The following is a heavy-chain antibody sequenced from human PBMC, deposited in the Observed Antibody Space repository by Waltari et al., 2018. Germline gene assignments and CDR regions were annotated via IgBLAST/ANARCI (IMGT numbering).Heavy chain of an antibody. CDR2: ISAYNGNT. CDR3: ARVATYYDFWSGYTSGYFDY. V-gene: IGHV1-18*04. D-gene: IGHD3-3*01. CDR1: GYTFTGYY. J-gene: IGHJ4*02. Sequence: QVQLVQSGAEVQKPGSSVKVSCTASGYTFTGYYMHWVRQATGKGLEWMGWISAYNGNTNYAQKLQGRVTMTTDTSTSTAYMELRSLRSDDTAVYYCARVATYYDFWSGYTSGYFDYWGQGTLVTVSS.